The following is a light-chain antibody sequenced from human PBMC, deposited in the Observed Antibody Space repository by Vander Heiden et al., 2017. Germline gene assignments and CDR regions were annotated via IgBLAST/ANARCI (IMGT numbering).Light chain of an antibody. CDR2: WAS. V-gene: IGKV4-1*01. CDR3: QQDDSTVVT. CDR1: QSVLYRSNNKNY. Sequence: DIVMTQSPDSLAVSLGERATINCKSSQSVLYRSNNKNYLAWYQQKPGQPPKLLIYWASTRESGVPDRFSGSGSGTDFTLTISSLQAEDVAVYYCQQDDSTVVTFGGGTKLEIK. J-gene: IGKJ4*01.